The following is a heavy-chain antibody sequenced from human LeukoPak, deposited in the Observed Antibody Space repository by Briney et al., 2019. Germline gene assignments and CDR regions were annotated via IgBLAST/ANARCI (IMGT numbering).Heavy chain of an antibody. Sequence: GRSLRLSCAASGFTFSSYAMHWVRQAPGKGLEWVAVISYDGSNKYYADSVKGRFTISRDNSKNTLYLQMNSLRAEDTAVYYCARELIAAAADYGMDVWGQGTTVTVSS. CDR1: GFTFSSYA. V-gene: IGHV3-30-3*01. CDR2: ISYDGSNK. J-gene: IGHJ6*02. D-gene: IGHD6-13*01. CDR3: ARELIAAAADYGMDV.